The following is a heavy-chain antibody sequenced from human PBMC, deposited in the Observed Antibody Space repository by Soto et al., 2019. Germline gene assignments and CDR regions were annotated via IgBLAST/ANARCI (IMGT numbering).Heavy chain of an antibody. CDR2: IKQDGSEK. CDR3: AGGGEGVVTFGGVIVTLFDY. J-gene: IGHJ4*02. Sequence: GGSLRLSCAASGFTFSSYWMSWVRQAPGKGLEWVANIKQDGSEKYYVDSVKGRFTISRDNAKNSLYLQMNSLRAEDPSVYDGAGGGEGVVTFGGVIVTLFDYWGQGTLVTVSS. D-gene: IGHD3-16*02. V-gene: IGHV3-7*01. CDR1: GFTFSSYW.